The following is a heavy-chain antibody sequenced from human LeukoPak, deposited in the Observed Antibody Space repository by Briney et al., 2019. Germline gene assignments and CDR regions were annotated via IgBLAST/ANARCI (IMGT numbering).Heavy chain of an antibody. CDR3: ARDRDPYCSGGSCYSLGY. CDR2: IISSSSYL. D-gene: IGHD2-15*01. CDR1: GVTFSSDI. V-gene: IGHV3-21*01. Sequence: RGSLRLSCAASGVTFSSDIMNWVRQAPGKGLEWVSSIISSSSYLYYADSVKGRFTIYRDKAKNSLYLQMNSLRAEDTAVYYCARDRDPYCSGGSCYSLGYWGQGTLVTVSS. J-gene: IGHJ4*02.